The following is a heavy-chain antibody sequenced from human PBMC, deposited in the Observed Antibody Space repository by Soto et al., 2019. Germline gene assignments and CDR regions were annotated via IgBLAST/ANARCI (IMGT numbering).Heavy chain of an antibody. Sequence: PGGSLRLSCAASGFTFSSYWMSWVRQAPGKGLEWVANIKQDGSEKYYVDSVKGRFTISRDNAKNSLYLQMNSLRAEDTAVYYCARDADILTGSDAFDIWGQGTMVTVSS. CDR1: GFTFSSYW. J-gene: IGHJ3*02. CDR3: ARDADILTGSDAFDI. D-gene: IGHD3-9*01. CDR2: IKQDGSEK. V-gene: IGHV3-7*03.